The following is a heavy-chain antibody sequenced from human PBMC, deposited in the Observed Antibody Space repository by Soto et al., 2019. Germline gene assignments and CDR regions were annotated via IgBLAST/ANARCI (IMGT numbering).Heavy chain of an antibody. V-gene: IGHV1-18*01. CDR3: AKDPDLTGTNCFEP. D-gene: IGHD1-1*01. CDR2: INAYNGNT. CDR1: GYSFTRYG. Sequence: ASVKVSCKASGYSFTRYGIGWARQAPGQGLEWMGWINAYNGNTNYAQNLQGRLTLTTDTSTTTAYMELRSLRSEDTAVYYCAKDPDLTGTNCFEPWGQGTLVTVSS. J-gene: IGHJ5*02.